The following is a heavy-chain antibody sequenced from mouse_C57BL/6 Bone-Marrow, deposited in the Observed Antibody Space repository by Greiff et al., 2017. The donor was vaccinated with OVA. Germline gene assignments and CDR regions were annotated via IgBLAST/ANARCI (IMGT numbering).Heavy chain of an antibody. D-gene: IGHD1-1*01. J-gene: IGHJ1*03. CDR2: ISYSGST. CDR3: ARCYYYGSSYGNFDV. CDR1: GYSITSDY. Sequence: VQLQQSGPGLAKPSQPLSLTCSVTGYSITSDYWNWIRKFPGNKLEYMGYISYSGSTYYNPSLKSRISITRDTSKNQYYLQLNSVTTEDTATYYCARCYYYGSSYGNFDVWGTGTTVTVSS. V-gene: IGHV3-8*01.